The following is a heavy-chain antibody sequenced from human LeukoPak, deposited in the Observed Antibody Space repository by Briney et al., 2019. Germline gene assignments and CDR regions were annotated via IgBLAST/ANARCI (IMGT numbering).Heavy chain of an antibody. CDR3: AIYGSGSSTGPGIY. V-gene: IGHV1-18*01. D-gene: IGHD3-10*01. CDR2: ISAYNGNT. CDR1: GYTFTSYG. J-gene: IGHJ4*02. Sequence: ASVKVSCKASGYTFTSYGISWVRQAPGQGLEWMGWISAYNGNTNYAQKLQGRVTMTTDTSTSTAYMELRSLRSDDTAVYYCAIYGSGSSTGPGIYWGQGTLVTVSS.